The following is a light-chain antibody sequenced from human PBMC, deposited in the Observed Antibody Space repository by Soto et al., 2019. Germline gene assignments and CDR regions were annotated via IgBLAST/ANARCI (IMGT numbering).Light chain of an antibody. Sequence: EIVMTQSPATLSVSPGERATLSCRASQSVNNNLAWYQQKPGQAPRLLIYGASTRATGIPARFSGSGSGTEFTLTISSLQSEDFAVYYCQQYGSSLTFGGGTKVEIK. V-gene: IGKV3D-15*01. CDR2: GAS. CDR1: QSVNNN. CDR3: QQYGSSLT. J-gene: IGKJ4*01.